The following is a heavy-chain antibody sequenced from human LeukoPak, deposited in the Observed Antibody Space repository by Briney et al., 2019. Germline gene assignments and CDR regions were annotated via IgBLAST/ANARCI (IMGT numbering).Heavy chain of an antibody. CDR2: ISGGGGST. CDR1: GFTFTSYS. Sequence: GGSLRLSCAASGFTFTSYSMNWVRQAPGKGLEGGSTISGGGGSTYYADSVKGRFTISRDNSKNTLYLQVNSLRAEDTAVYYCAKGGKWDVTPFDYWGQGPLVTVSS. D-gene: IGHD1-26*01. CDR3: AKGGKWDVTPFDY. J-gene: IGHJ4*02. V-gene: IGHV3-23*01.